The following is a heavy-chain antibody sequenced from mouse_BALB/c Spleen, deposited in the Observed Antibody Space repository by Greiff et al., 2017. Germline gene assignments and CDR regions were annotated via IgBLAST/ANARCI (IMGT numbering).Heavy chain of an antibody. Sequence: VQLQQPGAELVKPGASVKLSCKASGYTFTSYWMHWVKQRPGQGLEWIGEINPSNGRTNYNEKFKSKATLTVDKSSSTAYMQLSSLTSEDSAVYYCARWENWAGYFDYWGQGTTLTVSS. D-gene: IGHD4-1*01. J-gene: IGHJ2*01. CDR3: ARWENWAGYFDY. CDR2: INPSNGRT. CDR1: GYTFTSYW. V-gene: IGHV1S81*02.